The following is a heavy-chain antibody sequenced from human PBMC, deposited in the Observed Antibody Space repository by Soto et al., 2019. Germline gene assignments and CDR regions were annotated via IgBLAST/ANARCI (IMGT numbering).Heavy chain of an antibody. V-gene: IGHV6-1*01. D-gene: IGHD6-6*01. CDR2: TYYRSKRYN. Sequence: SQTLSLTCAISGDSVSSNSAAWNWIRQSPSRGLEWLGRTYYRSKRYNDYAVSVKSRITINPDTSKNQFSLQLNSVTPEDTAVYYCGGDRPFAGTCYYYYMDVWGKGTTVTVSS. J-gene: IGHJ6*03. CDR1: GDSVSSNSAA. CDR3: GGDRPFAGTCYYYYMDV.